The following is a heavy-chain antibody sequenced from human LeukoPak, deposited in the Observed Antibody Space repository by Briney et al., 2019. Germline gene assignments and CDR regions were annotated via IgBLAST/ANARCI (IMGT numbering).Heavy chain of an antibody. V-gene: IGHV1-46*01. Sequence: SVKVSCKTFGFSFSTFYIHWLRRAPGQGLEWMGIIHPNGFITSYAQRFKGRVSMTRDPSTSTVYMELNSLIFDDTAVYYCARTRSSSGYLDVWGTGTTVTVSS. CDR3: ARTRSSSGYLDV. D-gene: IGHD3-10*01. CDR2: IHPNGFIT. J-gene: IGHJ6*03. CDR1: GFSFSTFY.